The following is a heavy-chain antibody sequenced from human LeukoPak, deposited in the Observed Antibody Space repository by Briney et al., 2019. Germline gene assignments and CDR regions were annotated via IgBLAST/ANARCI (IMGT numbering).Heavy chain of an antibody. J-gene: IGHJ4*02. Sequence: PGGSLRLSCAASGFTFSSYSMNWVRQAPGKGLEWVSYISSSSSTIYYADSVKGRFTISRDNAKNSLYLQMNSLRAEDTAVYYCARAEVVGANTYRPFDYWGQGTLVTVSS. CDR1: GFTFSSYS. D-gene: IGHD1-26*01. V-gene: IGHV3-48*01. CDR3: ARAEVVGANTYRPFDY. CDR2: ISSSSSTI.